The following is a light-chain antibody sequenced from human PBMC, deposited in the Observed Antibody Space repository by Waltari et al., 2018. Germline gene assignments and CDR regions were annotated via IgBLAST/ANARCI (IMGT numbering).Light chain of an antibody. CDR3: QQYNNWPPTWT. CDR1: QSVSSK. J-gene: IGKJ1*01. V-gene: IGKV3-15*01. CDR2: GAS. Sequence: EIVMTQSPVTLSVSPGERATLSCRASQSVSSKLAWYQQESGQAPRLLIYGASTRATGIPARFSGSGSGTEFTLTISSLQSEDFAVYYCQQYNNWPPTWTFGQGTKVEIK.